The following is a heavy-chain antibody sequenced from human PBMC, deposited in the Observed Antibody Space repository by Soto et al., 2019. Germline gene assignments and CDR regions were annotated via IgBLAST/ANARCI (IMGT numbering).Heavy chain of an antibody. J-gene: IGHJ3*02. D-gene: IGHD6-19*01. V-gene: IGHV3-30-3*01. Sequence: GGSLRLSCEASGFTFSSYTIHWVRQAPGKGLEWVAVISYDGSNKYYADSMKGRFTISRDNSKNTLYLQMNSLRIEDTAVYYCARDRSSGWYSLGTFDIWGQGTMVTVSS. CDR2: ISYDGSNK. CDR3: ARDRSSGWYSLGTFDI. CDR1: GFTFSSYT.